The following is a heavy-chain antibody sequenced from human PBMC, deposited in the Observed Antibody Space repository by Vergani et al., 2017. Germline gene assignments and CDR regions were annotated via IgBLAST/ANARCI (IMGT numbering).Heavy chain of an antibody. CDR3: ARDYGDPKYYYYGMDV. CDR1: GFTVSSNY. V-gene: IGHV3-66*02. D-gene: IGHD4-17*01. CDR2: IYSGGST. Sequence: EVQLVESGGGLVQPGGSLRLSCAASGFTVSSNYMSWVRQAPGKGLEWVSVIYSGGSTYYADSVKGRFTISRDNSKNTLYLQMNSLRAEDTAVYYCARDYGDPKYYYYGMDVWGQGTTVTVSS. J-gene: IGHJ6*02.